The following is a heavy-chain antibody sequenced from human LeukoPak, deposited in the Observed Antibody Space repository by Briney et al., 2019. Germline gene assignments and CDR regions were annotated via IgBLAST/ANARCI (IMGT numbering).Heavy chain of an antibody. J-gene: IGHJ1*01. CDR3: ATDRIGYYYDSSGYSSSAEYFQH. CDR1: GYTLTELS. V-gene: IGHV1-24*01. CDR2: FDPEDGET. D-gene: IGHD3-22*01. Sequence: GVSVKVSCKVSGYTLTELSMHWVRQAPGKGLEWMGGFDPEDGETIYAQKFQGRVTMTEDTSTDTAYMELSSLRSEDTAVYYCATDRIGYYYDSSGYSSSAEYFQHWGQGTLVTVSS.